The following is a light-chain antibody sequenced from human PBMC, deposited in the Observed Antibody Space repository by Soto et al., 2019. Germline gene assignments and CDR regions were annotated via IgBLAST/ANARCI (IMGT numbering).Light chain of an antibody. CDR1: SSNIGSNT. J-gene: IGLJ3*02. Sequence: QSVLTQPPSASGTPGQRVTISCSGSSSNIGSNTVNWYQQLHGTAPNHLIYSNNQRPSGGPDRFSGSTSGTSASLSISGLQSEDEADDYCAACYYSLNGSWVFGGGTKVTVL. CDR2: SNN. CDR3: AACYYSLNGSWV. V-gene: IGLV1-44*01.